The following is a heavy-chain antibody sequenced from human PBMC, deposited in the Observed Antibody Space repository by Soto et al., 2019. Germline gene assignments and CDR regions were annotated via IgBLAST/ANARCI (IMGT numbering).Heavy chain of an antibody. J-gene: IGHJ4*02. CDR3: AKDSTGITIFGVAYETRDY. V-gene: IGHV3-23*01. CDR1: GFTFSSYA. D-gene: IGHD3-3*01. Sequence: GGSLRLSCAASGFTFSSYAMSWVRQAPGKGLEWVSAISGSGGSTYYADSVKGRFTISRDNSKNTLYLQMNSLRAEDTAVYYCAKDSTGITIFGVAYETRDYWGQGTLVTVSS. CDR2: ISGSGGST.